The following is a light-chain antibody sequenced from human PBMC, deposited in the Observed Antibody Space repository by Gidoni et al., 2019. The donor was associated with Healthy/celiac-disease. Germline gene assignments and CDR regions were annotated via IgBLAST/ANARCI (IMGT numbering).Light chain of an antibody. V-gene: IGKV3-11*01. CDR3: QQRSNWPT. CDR2: DAS. CDR1: QSVSSY. J-gene: IGKJ2*01. Sequence: EIVLTQSPATLSLSPGERATLSCRASQSVSSYLAWYQQKPGQAPRRLIYDASNRATGIPARFSGSGSGTDFTLTNSSLEPEDFAVYYCQQRSNWPTFGQGTKLEIE.